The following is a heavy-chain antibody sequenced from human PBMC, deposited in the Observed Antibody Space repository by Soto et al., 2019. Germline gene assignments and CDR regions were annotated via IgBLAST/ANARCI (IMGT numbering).Heavy chain of an antibody. D-gene: IGHD6-13*01. CDR1: GYTFNTYD. CDR3: ARNMGGIAAAGSDF. V-gene: IGHV1-8*01. Sequence: QVQLVQSGAEVKKPGASVKVSCKASGYTFNTYDIEWVRLATGQGLEWMGSMNPNTGSTDYAQKFQGRVTMTMTTSISTDYLELSSLRSDDTAIYYYARNMGGIAAAGSDFWGQGTLVTVSA. J-gene: IGHJ4*02. CDR2: MNPNTGST.